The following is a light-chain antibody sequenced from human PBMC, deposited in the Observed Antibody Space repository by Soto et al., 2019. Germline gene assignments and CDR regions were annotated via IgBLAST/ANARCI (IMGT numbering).Light chain of an antibody. CDR2: DAY. CDR3: QQRHMWPIT. V-gene: IGKV3-11*01. CDR1: RSFRGP. Sequence: VLTQSPVTLSLSPGERATLSCRASRSFRGPLAWYQQKPGQPPRLLIYDAYNRATGIPPRFSGSGSGTDFTLTISSLEPEDSAVYYCQQRHMWPITFGQGPRLEIK. J-gene: IGKJ5*01.